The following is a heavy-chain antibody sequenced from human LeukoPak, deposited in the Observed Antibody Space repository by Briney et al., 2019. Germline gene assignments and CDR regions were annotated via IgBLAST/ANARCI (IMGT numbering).Heavy chain of an antibody. D-gene: IGHD3-10*01. Sequence: PGGSLRLSCAASGFTVSSNYMSWVRQAPGKGLEWVSVIYGGGSTYYADSVKGRFTISRDNSKNTLYLQMNSLRAEDTAVYYCARERRITMVRGVIPGHFDYWGQGTLVTVSS. CDR2: IYGGGST. V-gene: IGHV3-66*01. CDR3: ARERRITMVRGVIPGHFDY. CDR1: GFTVSSNY. J-gene: IGHJ4*02.